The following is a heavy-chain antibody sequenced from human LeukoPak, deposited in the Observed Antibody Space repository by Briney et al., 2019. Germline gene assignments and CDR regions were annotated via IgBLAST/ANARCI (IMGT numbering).Heavy chain of an antibody. V-gene: IGHV4-4*02. CDR1: GGSISSSNW. J-gene: IGHJ5*02. CDR2: MYHSGST. CDR3: ARAINYHDDSGLNWFDP. Sequence: PSETLSLTCAVSGGSISSSNWWSWVRQPPGKGLEWIGEMYHSGSTNYNPSLNNRVTISVDTSKNQSSLKLRSVTAADTAGYYCARAINYHDDSGLNWFDPWGQGTLVTVSS. D-gene: IGHD3-22*01.